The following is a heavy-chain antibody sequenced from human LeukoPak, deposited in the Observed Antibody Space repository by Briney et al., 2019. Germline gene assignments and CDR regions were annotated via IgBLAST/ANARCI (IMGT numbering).Heavy chain of an antibody. Sequence: SETLSLTCDVSGGSISSGGYSWSWIRQPPGKGLEWIGYIYHSGSTYYNPSLKSRVTISVDRSKNQFSLKLSSVTAADTAVYYCARGVVTAIVDYFDYWGQGTLVTVSS. V-gene: IGHV4-30-2*01. CDR3: ARGVVTAIVDYFDY. D-gene: IGHD2-21*02. CDR1: GGSISSGGYS. J-gene: IGHJ4*02. CDR2: IYHSGST.